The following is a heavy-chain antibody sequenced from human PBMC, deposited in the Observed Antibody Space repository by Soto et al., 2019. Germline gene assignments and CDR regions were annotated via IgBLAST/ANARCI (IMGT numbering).Heavy chain of an antibody. CDR2: IKHDGSDK. J-gene: IGHJ6*02. Sequence: GGSLRLSCEASGFTFSSYWMIWVRQAPGKGLEWVANIKHDGSDKYYVGSVKGRFTISRDNAKNSLYLQMNSLRDEDTAVYSCAREVPAAPSRGPYYYGMDVWGHGTTVTVSS. CDR3: AREVPAAPSRGPYYYGMDV. V-gene: IGHV3-7*01. CDR1: GFTFSSYW. D-gene: IGHD2-2*01.